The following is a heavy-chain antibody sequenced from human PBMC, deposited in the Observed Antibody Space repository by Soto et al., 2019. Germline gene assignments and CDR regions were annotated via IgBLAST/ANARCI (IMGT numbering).Heavy chain of an antibody. CDR2: ISGSGTST. J-gene: IGHJ6*02. Sequence: EVQLLESGGGLVQPGGSLRLSCAASGFTFGRSAMSWVRQAPGKGLEWVSGISGSGTSTYYADFLKGRSSISRDNPMNMLYLEISSLTIEDTAIFYCVKEKNYDISAAHYGIDVWGQGITVTVSS. D-gene: IGHD3-9*01. V-gene: IGHV3-23*01. CDR3: VKEKNYDISAAHYGIDV. CDR1: GFTFGRSA.